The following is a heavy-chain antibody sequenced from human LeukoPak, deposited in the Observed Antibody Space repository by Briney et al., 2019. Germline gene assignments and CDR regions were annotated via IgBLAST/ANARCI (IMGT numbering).Heavy chain of an antibody. J-gene: IGHJ4*02. D-gene: IGHD3-22*01. CDR1: GGSFSSYW. V-gene: IGHV3-74*01. CDR2: ISSDGSST. Sequence: ETLSLTCAVYGGSFSSYWMHWVRQAPGKGLVWVSRISSDGSSTSYADSVKGRFTISRDNAKNTLYLQMNSLRAEDTAVYYCARSMIFPPDSFDYWGQGTLVTVSS. CDR3: ARSMIFPPDSFDY.